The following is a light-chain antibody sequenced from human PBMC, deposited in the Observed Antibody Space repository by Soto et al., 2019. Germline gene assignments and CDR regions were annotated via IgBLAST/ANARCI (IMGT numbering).Light chain of an antibody. CDR1: SSDVGASKY. CDR2: EVS. CDR3: SSYTNTITVL. J-gene: IGLJ2*01. V-gene: IGLV2-14*01. Sequence: QSALTQPASVSGSPGQSITISCTGTSSDVGASKYVSWYQQKPGKAPRLMIYEVSNRPSGVSNRFSGSKSGNTASLTISGLQAEDEADYYCSSYTNTITVLFGGGTKVTVL.